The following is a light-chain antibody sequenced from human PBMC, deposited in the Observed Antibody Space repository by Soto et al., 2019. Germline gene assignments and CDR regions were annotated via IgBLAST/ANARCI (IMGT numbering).Light chain of an antibody. J-gene: IGLJ2*01. CDR1: SSDVGGYNY. CDR3: SSYTGSDVV. CDR2: EIT. Sequence: QSALTQPASVSGPPGQSITISCTGTSSDVGGYNYVSWYQHHPGKAPKLMILEITNRPSGVSDRFSGSKSGNTASLTISGLQAEDEADYYCSSYTGSDVVFGGGTKLTVL. V-gene: IGLV2-14*01.